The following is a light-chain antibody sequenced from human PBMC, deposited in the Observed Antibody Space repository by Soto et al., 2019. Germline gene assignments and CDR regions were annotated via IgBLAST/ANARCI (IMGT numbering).Light chain of an antibody. CDR3: QQHYITPWT. CDR2: AAS. Sequence: DIQMTQPPSSPSASVGDSVTITRRASQSINWYLNWYQQKPGKAPNLLIYAASSLQSGVPSRFSGSGSGTDFTLTISSLQSEDFATYYCQQHYITPWTFGQGTKVDIK. J-gene: IGKJ1*01. V-gene: IGKV1-39*01. CDR1: QSINWY.